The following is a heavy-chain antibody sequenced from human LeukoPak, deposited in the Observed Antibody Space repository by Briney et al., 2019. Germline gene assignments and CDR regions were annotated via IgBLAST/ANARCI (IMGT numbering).Heavy chain of an antibody. CDR1: GYTFTSYY. CDR3: AREGESRTDFDY. Sequence: ASVTVSCKASGYTFTSYYMHLVRQAPGQGLEWMGIINPSGGSTSYAQKFQGRVTMTRDTSTSTVYMELSGLRSEDTAVYYCAREGESRTDFDYWGQGTLVTVSS. D-gene: IGHD2-21*01. V-gene: IGHV1-46*01. J-gene: IGHJ4*02. CDR2: INPSGGST.